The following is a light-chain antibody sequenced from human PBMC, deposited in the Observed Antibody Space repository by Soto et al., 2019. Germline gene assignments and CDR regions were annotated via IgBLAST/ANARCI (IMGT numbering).Light chain of an antibody. Sequence: QSALTQPASVSGSPGQSITISCTGTGSDVGRYNLVSWYQQHPGKAPKLVIYEDTKRPAGTSSRFSGSKSANTASLTVSGLQAEDEADYYCCSYAGGNNWVFGGGTKVTVL. CDR2: EDT. CDR1: GSDVGRYNL. V-gene: IGLV2-23*01. J-gene: IGLJ3*02. CDR3: CSYAGGNNWV.